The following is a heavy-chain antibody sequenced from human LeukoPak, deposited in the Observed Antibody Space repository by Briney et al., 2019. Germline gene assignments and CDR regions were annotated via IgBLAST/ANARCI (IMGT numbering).Heavy chain of an antibody. Sequence: ASVKVSCKASGYTFTGYYMHWVRQAPGQGLEWMGWINPNSGGTNYAQKFQGRVTMTRDTSISTAYMELSRLRSDDTAVYYCARSIVVVTATHFDYWRQGTLVTVSS. J-gene: IGHJ4*02. CDR1: GYTFTGYY. CDR2: INPNSGGT. CDR3: ARSIVVVTATHFDY. D-gene: IGHD2-21*02. V-gene: IGHV1-2*02.